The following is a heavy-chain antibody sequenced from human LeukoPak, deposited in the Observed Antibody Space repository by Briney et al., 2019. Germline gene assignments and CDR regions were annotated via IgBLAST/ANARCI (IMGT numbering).Heavy chain of an antibody. J-gene: IGHJ4*02. CDR1: GGSISSSNW. CDR3: ARSPDTAMRYYFDY. D-gene: IGHD5-18*01. CDR2: IYHSGST. V-gene: IGHV4-4*02. Sequence: SGTLSLTCAVSGGSISSSNWWSWVRQPPGKGLEWIGEIYHSGSTNYNPSLKSRVTISVDTSKNQFSLKLSSVTAADTAVYYCARSPDTAMRYYFDYWGQGTLVTVSS.